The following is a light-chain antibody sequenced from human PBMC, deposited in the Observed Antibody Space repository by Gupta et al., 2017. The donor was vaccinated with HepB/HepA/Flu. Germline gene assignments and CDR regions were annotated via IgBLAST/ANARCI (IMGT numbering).Light chain of an antibody. V-gene: IGKV1-5*03. CDR1: QSISSW. CDR2: KAS. J-gene: IGKJ1*01. Sequence: DIQMTPSPSTLSASVGDRVTLTCRASQSISSWLAWYQQKPGKAPKLLIYKASSLEGGVPSRFSGSGSGTEFTLTISSLQPDDFATYYCQQYNTYSWTFGLGTKLEIK. CDR3: QQYNTYSWT.